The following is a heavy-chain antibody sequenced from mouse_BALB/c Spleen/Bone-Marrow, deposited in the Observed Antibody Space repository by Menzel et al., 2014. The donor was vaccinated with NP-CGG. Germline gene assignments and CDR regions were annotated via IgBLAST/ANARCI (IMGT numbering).Heavy chain of an antibody. CDR3: ARDSSGYFHY. D-gene: IGHD3-1*01. CDR1: GFTFSSXA. CDR2: ISSGGRYT. V-gene: IGHV5-9-4*01. J-gene: IGHJ2*01. Sequence: DEKLVESGGGLEKPGGYLKLSCAASGFTFSSXAMSXVRQSPEKXXXWVAEISSGGRYTYYPDTVTGRFTISRDNAKNTLXXEMSSLRSEXTAMYYCARDSSGYFHYWGQGTPLPVSS.